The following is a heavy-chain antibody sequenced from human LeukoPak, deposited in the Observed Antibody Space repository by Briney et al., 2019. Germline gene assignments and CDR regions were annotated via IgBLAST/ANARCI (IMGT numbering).Heavy chain of an antibody. Sequence: PGGSLRLSSAASGFTFSSYSMNWVRRAPGKGLEWVSSISSSSSYIYYADSVKGRFTISRDNAKNSLYLQMNSLRAEDTAVYYCARDLGTTVTTYLDYWGQGTLVTVSS. CDR3: ARDLGTTVTTYLDY. V-gene: IGHV3-21*01. D-gene: IGHD4-17*01. CDR1: GFTFSSYS. CDR2: ISSSSSYI. J-gene: IGHJ4*02.